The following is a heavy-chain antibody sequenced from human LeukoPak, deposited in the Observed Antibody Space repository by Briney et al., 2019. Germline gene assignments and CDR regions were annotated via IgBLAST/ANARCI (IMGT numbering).Heavy chain of an antibody. CDR2: ISGSGGST. CDR3: AGGRKELPDYYYYYYLDV. CDR1: GFTFSSYA. V-gene: IGHV3-23*01. J-gene: IGHJ6*03. Sequence: GGSLRLSRAASGFTFSSYAMSWVRQAPGKGLEGVSAISGSGGSTYYADSVKGRFPISRDNSKNTLYLQMNSLRAEDTAVYYCAGGRKELPDYYYYYYLDVWGKGTTVTVSS. D-gene: IGHD1-7*01.